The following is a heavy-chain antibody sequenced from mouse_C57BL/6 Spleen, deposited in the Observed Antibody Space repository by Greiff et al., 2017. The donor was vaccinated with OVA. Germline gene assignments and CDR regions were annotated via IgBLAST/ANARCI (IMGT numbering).Heavy chain of an antibody. Sequence: VKLQQSGAELMKPGASVKLSCKATGYTFTGYWIEWVKQRPGHGLEWIGEILPGSGSTNYNEQFKGKATFTADTSSTTAYMQLSSLTTEDSAIYYCARRIYYDYDAMDYWGQGTSVTVSS. CDR2: ILPGSGST. V-gene: IGHV1-9*01. D-gene: IGHD2-1*01. J-gene: IGHJ4*01. CDR1: GYTFTGYW. CDR3: ARRIYYDYDAMDY.